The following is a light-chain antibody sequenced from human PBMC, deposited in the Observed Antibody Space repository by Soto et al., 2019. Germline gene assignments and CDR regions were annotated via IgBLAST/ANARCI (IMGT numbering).Light chain of an antibody. CDR1: QSVSSSY. CDR3: QHRSNSPPTWT. CDR2: DTS. Sequence: EIVLTQSPGTLSLSPGERATLSCRASQSVSSSYLAWYQQKAGQAPSLLIYDTSNRATGIPTRFSGSGSGTDFTLTISSLEPEDFAVYFCQHRSNSPPTWTFGQGTKVEIK. J-gene: IGKJ1*01. V-gene: IGKV3D-20*02.